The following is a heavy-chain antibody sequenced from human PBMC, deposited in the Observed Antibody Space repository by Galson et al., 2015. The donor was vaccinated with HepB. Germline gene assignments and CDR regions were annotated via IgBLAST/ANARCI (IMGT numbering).Heavy chain of an antibody. CDR2: IDPSDSYT. CDR1: GYSFTSYW. J-gene: IGHJ2*01. Sequence: QSGAEVKKPGESLRISCKGSGYSFTSYWISWVRQMPGKGLEWMGRIDPSDSYTNYSPSFKGHVTISADKSISTAYLQWSSLKASDTAMYYCARHRSLGNCSSTSCYRPYTLGTNYWYFDLWGRGTLVTVSS. V-gene: IGHV5-10-1*01. D-gene: IGHD2-2*02. CDR3: ARHRSLGNCSSTSCYRPYTLGTNYWYFDL.